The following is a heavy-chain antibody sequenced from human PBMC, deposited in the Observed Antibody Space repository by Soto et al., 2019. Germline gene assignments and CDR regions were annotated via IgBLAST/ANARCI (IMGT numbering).Heavy chain of an antibody. V-gene: IGHV1-58*01. CDR1: GFTFTSSA. Sequence: QMQLVQSGPEVKKPGTSVKVSCKASGFTFTSSAVQWVRQARGQRLEWIGWIVVGSGNTNYAQKFQERGTSTRDMSTRTADMELSGLRSEDTAVYYCAAGTSYCSGGSCYPSYGMDVWGQGTTVTVSS. CDR3: AAGTSYCSGGSCYPSYGMDV. CDR2: IVVGSGNT. J-gene: IGHJ6*02. D-gene: IGHD2-15*01.